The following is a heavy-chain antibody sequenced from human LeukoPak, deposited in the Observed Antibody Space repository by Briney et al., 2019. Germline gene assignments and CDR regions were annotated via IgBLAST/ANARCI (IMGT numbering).Heavy chain of an antibody. CDR1: GGTFSSYA. D-gene: IGHD3-10*01. CDR2: IIPILGIA. V-gene: IGHV1-69*04. Sequence: SVKVSCKASGGTFSSYAISWVRQAPGQGLERMGRIIPILGIANYAQKFQGRVTITADKSTSTAYMELSSLRSEDTAVYYCARSSGYYYGSGNLYSWFDPWGQGTLVTVSS. J-gene: IGHJ5*02. CDR3: ARSSGYYYGSGNLYSWFDP.